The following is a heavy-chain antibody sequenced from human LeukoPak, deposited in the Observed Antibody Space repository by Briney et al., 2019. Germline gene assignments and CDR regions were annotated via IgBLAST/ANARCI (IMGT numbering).Heavy chain of an antibody. J-gene: IGHJ3*01. CDR3: AKGSRTSYYYDSPTDLDAFAL. CDR2: ISGSGGST. Sequence: GGSLRLSCAASGFSFSTYAMTWVRQAPGKGLEWVSTISGSGGSTHYADSVKGRFTISRDNSKKTHYLQMNSLRAEDTAIYYCAKGSRTSYYYDSPTDLDAFALWGQGTMVTVSS. D-gene: IGHD3-22*01. CDR1: GFSFSTYA. V-gene: IGHV3-23*01.